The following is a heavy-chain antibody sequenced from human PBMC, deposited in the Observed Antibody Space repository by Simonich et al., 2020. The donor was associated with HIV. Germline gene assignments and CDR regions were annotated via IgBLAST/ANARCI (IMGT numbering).Heavy chain of an antibody. CDR2: IIPILGIA. V-gene: IGHV1-69*09. J-gene: IGHJ3*02. Sequence: QVQLVQSGAEVKKPGSSVKVSCKASGGTSSSFAISWVRQAPGQGLEWMGGIIPILGIANYAQKFQGRVTITADKSTSTAYMGLSSLRSEDTAVYFCASLGAPHAFDIWGQGTMVTVSS. CDR1: GGTSSSFA. D-gene: IGHD3-16*01. CDR3: ASLGAPHAFDI.